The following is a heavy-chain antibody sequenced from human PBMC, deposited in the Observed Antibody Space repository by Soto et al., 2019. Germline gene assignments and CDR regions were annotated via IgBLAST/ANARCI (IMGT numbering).Heavy chain of an antibody. D-gene: IGHD6-19*01. CDR2: INQDGSEK. J-gene: IGHJ6*02. CDR1: GFTFSNYY. Sequence: GGSLRLSCAASGFTFSNYYMTWVRQAPGKGLQWVASINQDGSEKCSVDSVKGRFTISRDNAKNTLYLQMNSLRAEDTAVYYCAKDIRAVAGLGGMDVWGQGTKVTVSS. V-gene: IGHV3-7*01. CDR3: AKDIRAVAGLGGMDV.